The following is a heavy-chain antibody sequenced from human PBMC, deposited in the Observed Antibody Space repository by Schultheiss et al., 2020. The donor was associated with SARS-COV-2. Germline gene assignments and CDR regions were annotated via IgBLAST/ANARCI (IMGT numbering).Heavy chain of an antibody. Sequence: LRLSCAVYGGSFSGFYWSWIRQPPGKGLEWIGYIYYSGSTYYNPSLKSLVTISVDTSKNQFSLKLSSVTAADTAVYYCARSIAAAGHRYFDYWGQGTLVTVSS. J-gene: IGHJ4*02. CDR3: ARSIAAAGHRYFDY. CDR1: GGSFSGFY. CDR2: IYYSGST. D-gene: IGHD6-13*01. V-gene: IGHV4-34*09.